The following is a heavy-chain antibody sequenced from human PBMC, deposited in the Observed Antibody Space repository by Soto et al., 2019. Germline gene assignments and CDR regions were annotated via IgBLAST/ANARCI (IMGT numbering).Heavy chain of an antibody. CDR3: ARVWYCSSTSCYGGWFDP. V-gene: IGHV4-59*12. CDR2: INYSGST. Sequence: PSETLSLTCTVSGGSISNYYWNWIRQPPGKGLEWIGYINYSGSTNYNPSLKSRVTISVDTSKNQFSLKLSSVTAADTAVYYCARVWYCSSTSCYGGWFDPWGQGTLVTVSS. CDR1: GGSISNYY. J-gene: IGHJ5*02. D-gene: IGHD2-2*01.